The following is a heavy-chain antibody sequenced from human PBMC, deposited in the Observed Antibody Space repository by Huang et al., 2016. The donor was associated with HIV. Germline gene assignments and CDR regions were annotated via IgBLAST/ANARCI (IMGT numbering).Heavy chain of an antibody. Sequence: EVNMVESGGGSVQPGRSLRLSCLTSGFPFRDYAITWFRQAPGKGREWVGLISSNVYGGTVQYAASVKGRFIISRDDSRNIAYLEMNSPKTDGTGTYYCSTDGEPYYFEYWGRGTRVTVAS. CDR3: STDGEPYYFEY. V-gene: IGHV3-49*03. CDR2: ISSNVYGGTV. J-gene: IGHJ4*02. CDR1: GFPFRDYA.